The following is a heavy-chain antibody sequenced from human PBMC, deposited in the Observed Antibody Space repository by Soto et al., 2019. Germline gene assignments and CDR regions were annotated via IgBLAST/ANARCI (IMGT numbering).Heavy chain of an antibody. Sequence: SETLSLTCAVYGGSFSGYYWSWIRQPPGKGLEWIGEINHSGSTNYNPSLKSRVTISVDTSKNQFSLKLSSVTAADTAVYYCARGPVMITFGGVIVIPFDYWGQGTLVTVSS. D-gene: IGHD3-16*02. V-gene: IGHV4-34*01. CDR1: GGSFSGYY. CDR3: ARGPVMITFGGVIVIPFDY. CDR2: INHSGST. J-gene: IGHJ4*02.